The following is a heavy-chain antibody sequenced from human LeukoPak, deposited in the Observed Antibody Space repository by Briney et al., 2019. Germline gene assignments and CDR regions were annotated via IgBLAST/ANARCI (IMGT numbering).Heavy chain of an antibody. J-gene: IGHJ4*02. CDR1: RLTLSSHY. CDR3: ARGKRRSMTTVTIIDY. Sequence: GRSLRLSSAASRLTLSSHYMSWARQPPRKGREWVSVTHRGGRKNYAECVKGRVTISRDNSENTLYLEMNSLRAEDTAVYYCARGKRRSMTTVTIIDYWGQGTLVTVSS. V-gene: IGHV3-66*02. D-gene: IGHD4-17*01. CDR2: THRGGRK.